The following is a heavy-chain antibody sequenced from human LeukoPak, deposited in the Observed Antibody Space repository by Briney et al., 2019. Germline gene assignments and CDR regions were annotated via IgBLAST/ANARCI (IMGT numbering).Heavy chain of an antibody. V-gene: IGHV3-23*01. J-gene: IGHJ4*02. CDR2: ISGGGEHT. D-gene: IGHD3-22*01. Sequence: GGSLRLSCAASGFTFRNFAMKWVRQAPGKGLEWVSDISGGGEHTFYADSVKGRFTISRDNSKDTLYLQMNTLRPEDTALYYCAKDFWYYDSLSSFDYWGQGTLVTVSS. CDR1: GFTFRNFA. CDR3: AKDFWYYDSLSSFDY.